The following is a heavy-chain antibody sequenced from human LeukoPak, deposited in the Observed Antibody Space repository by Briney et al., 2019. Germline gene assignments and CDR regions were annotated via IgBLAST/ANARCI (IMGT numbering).Heavy chain of an antibody. J-gene: IGHJ6*02. V-gene: IGHV3-30-3*01. CDR2: ISYDGSNK. CDR3: ARGGYSSSWPRPYYYYGMDV. D-gene: IGHD6-13*01. CDR1: GFTFSSYA. Sequence: GGSLRLSCAASGFTFSSYAMHWVRQAPGKGLEWVAVISYDGSNKYYADSVKGRFTISRDNSKNTLYLQMNSLRAEDTAVYYCARGGYSSSWPRPYYYYGMDVWGQGTTVTVSS.